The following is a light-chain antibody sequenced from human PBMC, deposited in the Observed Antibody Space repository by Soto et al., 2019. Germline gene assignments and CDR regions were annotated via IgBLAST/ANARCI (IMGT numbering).Light chain of an antibody. CDR3: QQYGGSPFT. V-gene: IGKV3-20*01. CDR2: GAS. J-gene: IGKJ3*01. Sequence: EIVLTQSPGTLSLSPGERATLSCRASQSVSNNLAWIQQKPGQTPRLLMYGASSRATGIPDRFSGSGSGTRSTLTISRLEPEDFAVYYCQQYGGSPFTFGPGTKVEI. CDR1: QSVSNN.